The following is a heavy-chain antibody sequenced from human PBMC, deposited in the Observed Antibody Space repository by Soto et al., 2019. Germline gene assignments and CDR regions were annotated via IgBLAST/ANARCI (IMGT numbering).Heavy chain of an antibody. D-gene: IGHD6-13*01. J-gene: IGHJ4*02. CDR1: GYTFTSYA. CDR3: AIETYSSSWSTGGARFDY. CDR2: INAGNGNT. Sequence: ASVKVSCKASGYTFTSYAMHWVRQAPGQRLEWMGWINAGNGNTKYSQKFQGRVTITRDTSASTAYMELSSLRSEDTAVYYCAIETYSSSWSTGGARFDYWGQRTLFAVSS. V-gene: IGHV1-3*01.